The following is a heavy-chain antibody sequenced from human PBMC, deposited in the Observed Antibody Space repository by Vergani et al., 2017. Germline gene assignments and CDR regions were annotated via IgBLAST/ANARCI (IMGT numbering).Heavy chain of an antibody. J-gene: IGHJ6*03. V-gene: IGHV4-61*02. Sequence: QVQLQESGPGLVKPSQTLSLTCTVSGGSISSGSYYWSWIRQPAGKGLEWIGRIYTSGSTNYNPSLKSRVTISVDTSKNQFSLKLSSVTAADTAVYYCARGIAAAGPLYYYYMDVWGKGTTVTVSS. D-gene: IGHD6-13*01. CDR1: GGSISSGSYY. CDR3: ARGIAAAGPLYYYYMDV. CDR2: IYTSGST.